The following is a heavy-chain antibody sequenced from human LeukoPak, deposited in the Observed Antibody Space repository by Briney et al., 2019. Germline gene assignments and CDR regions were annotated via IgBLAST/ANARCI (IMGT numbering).Heavy chain of an antibody. CDR2: ISSSSSTI. D-gene: IGHD4-23*01. J-gene: IGHJ3*02. CDR1: GFTFSSYS. V-gene: IGHV3-48*04. CDR3: ARGQTRVVTHAFDI. Sequence: PGGSLRLSCAASGFTFSSYSMNWVRQAPGKGLEWVSYISSSSSTIYYADSVKGRFTISRDNAKNSLYLQMNSLRAEDTAVYYCARGQTRVVTHAFDIWGQGTMVTVSS.